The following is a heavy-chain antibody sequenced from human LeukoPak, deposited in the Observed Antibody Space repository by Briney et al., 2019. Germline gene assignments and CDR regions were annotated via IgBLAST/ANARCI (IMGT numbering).Heavy chain of an antibody. V-gene: IGHV4-34*01. CDR3: ARQAAADY. D-gene: IGHD6-13*01. CDR1: GGSFSGYY. Sequence: SETRSLTCAVYGGSFSGYYWSWIRQPPGKGLEWIGEINHSGSTNYNPSLKNRVTISVDTSKNQFSLKLSSVTAADTAVYYCARQAAADYWGQGTLVTVSS. CDR2: INHSGST. J-gene: IGHJ4*02.